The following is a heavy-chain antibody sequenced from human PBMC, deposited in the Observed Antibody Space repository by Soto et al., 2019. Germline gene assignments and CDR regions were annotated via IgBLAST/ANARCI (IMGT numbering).Heavy chain of an antibody. Sequence: QVQLQESGPGLVKPSQTLSLTCTVSGGSISSGGYYWSWIRQHPGKGLEWIGYIYYSGSTYYNPSLKSRVTISVDTSKNQSSLKLSSVTAADTAVYYCARGRITMIVVVPDYYGMDVWGQGTTVTVSS. CDR3: ARGRITMIVVVPDYYGMDV. D-gene: IGHD3-22*01. V-gene: IGHV4-31*03. J-gene: IGHJ6*02. CDR1: GGSISSGGYY. CDR2: IYYSGST.